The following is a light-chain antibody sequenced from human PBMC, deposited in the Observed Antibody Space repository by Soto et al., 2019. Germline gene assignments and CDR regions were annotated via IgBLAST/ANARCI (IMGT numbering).Light chain of an antibody. CDR3: QQYGSSPPRT. CDR1: QGVGSSY. CDR2: GAA. Sequence: EIVLTQSPATLSVSPGERATLSGRASQGVGSSYLAWYQQKPGQAPRLLIYGAASRATGIPDRFSGSGSGADFTLSISRLEPEDFAVYYCQQYGSSPPRTFGQGAKVDIK. V-gene: IGKV3-20*01. J-gene: IGKJ1*01.